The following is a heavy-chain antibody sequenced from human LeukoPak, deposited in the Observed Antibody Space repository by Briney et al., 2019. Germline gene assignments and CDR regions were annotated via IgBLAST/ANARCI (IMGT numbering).Heavy chain of an antibody. CDR3: ARRRRELLWFGELLYTRENNWFDP. CDR1: GGSISSYY. CDR2: IYTSGGT. J-gene: IGHJ5*02. V-gene: IGHV4-4*07. D-gene: IGHD3-10*01. Sequence: SETLSLTCTVSGGSISSYYWSWIRQPAGKGLEWIGRIYTSGGTNYNPSLKSRVTISVDTSKNQFSLKLSSVTAADTAVYYCARRRRELLWFGELLYTRENNWFDPWGQGTLVTVSS.